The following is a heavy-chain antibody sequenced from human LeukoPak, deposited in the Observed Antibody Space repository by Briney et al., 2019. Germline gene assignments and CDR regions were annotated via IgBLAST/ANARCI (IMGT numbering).Heavy chain of an antibody. Sequence: GALRLSCVASGFTFNNYWMSWVRQPPGKGLEWVATIKKDGSEKDYVDSVKGRFTISRDNAENSLSLQMNSLRGDDTAIYYCVGGSGWLFDYWGQGTLVTVSS. V-gene: IGHV3-7*01. CDR3: VGGSGWLFDY. CDR2: IKKDGSEK. D-gene: IGHD6-19*01. J-gene: IGHJ4*02. CDR1: GFTFNNYW.